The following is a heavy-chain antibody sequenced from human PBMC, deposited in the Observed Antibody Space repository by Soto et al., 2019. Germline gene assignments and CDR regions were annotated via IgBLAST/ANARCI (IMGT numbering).Heavy chain of an antibody. J-gene: IGHJ3*02. CDR2: ISYDGTNK. Sequence: GGSLRLSCTASGFIFGSYGMHWVRQAPGKGLEWVALISYDGTNKYYPDSVKGRFTISRGRSKNTVYLQMNNLTAGDTAVYYCAKATATGGGAFDISGQGTMVTVSS. CDR3: AKATATGGGAFDI. V-gene: IGHV3-30*18. CDR1: GFIFGSYG. D-gene: IGHD2-8*02.